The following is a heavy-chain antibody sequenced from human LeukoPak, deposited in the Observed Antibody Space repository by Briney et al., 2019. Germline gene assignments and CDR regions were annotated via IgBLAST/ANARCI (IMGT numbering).Heavy chain of an antibody. V-gene: IGHV4-34*01. CDR1: GGSFSGYY. Sequence: PSETLSLTCAVYGGSFSGYYWSWIRQPPGKGLEWIGEINHSGSTNYNPSLKSRVTISVDTSKNQFSLKLSSVTAADTAVYYCARCVSSGWPPRGYYYYGMDVWGQGTTVTVSS. J-gene: IGHJ6*02. CDR3: ARCVSSGWPPRGYYYYGMDV. CDR2: INHSGST. D-gene: IGHD6-19*01.